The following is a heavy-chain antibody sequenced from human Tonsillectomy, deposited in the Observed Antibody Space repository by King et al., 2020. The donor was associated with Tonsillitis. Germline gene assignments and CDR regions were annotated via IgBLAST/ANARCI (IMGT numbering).Heavy chain of an antibody. J-gene: IGHJ3*02. CDR1: GFTLSNAW. CDR3: TTVLVADLLLWFGESEDVFDI. Sequence: DVQLVQSGGGLVKPGGSLRLSCAASGFTLSNAWMNWVRQAPGKGLEWVGRIKSKTDGGTTDYGAPVKGKFTISRDDSKNTLYLQMNSLKTEDTAVYYCTTVLVADLLLWFGESEDVFDIWGQGTMVTVSS. D-gene: IGHD3-10*01. CDR2: IKSKTDGGTT. V-gene: IGHV3-15*01.